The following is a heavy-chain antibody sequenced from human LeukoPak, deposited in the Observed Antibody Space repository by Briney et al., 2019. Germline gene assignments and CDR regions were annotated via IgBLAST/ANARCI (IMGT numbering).Heavy chain of an antibody. CDR1: GFPLSTSGVG. V-gene: IGHV2-5*01. J-gene: IGHJ4*02. D-gene: IGHD1-26*01. CDR3: THKVIPGATLGYLGY. Sequence: SGPTLVKPTQPRTLTCRFSGFPLSTSGVGVGWIRQPPGKALEWLALIYSNDDKRYSPSLKSRLTMHKDTSKNQGVLTMDNMDHVDTRTYWCTHKVIPGATLGYLGYCGQGTLVTVSS. CDR2: IYSNDDK.